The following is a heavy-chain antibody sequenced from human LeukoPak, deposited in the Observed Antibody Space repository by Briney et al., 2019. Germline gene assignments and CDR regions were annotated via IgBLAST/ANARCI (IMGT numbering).Heavy chain of an antibody. D-gene: IGHD5-18*01. CDR1: GFTFSSYS. Sequence: GGSLRLSCAASGFTFSSYSMNWVRQAPGKGLGWVSGINWNGGSTGYADSVKGRFTISRDNAKNSLYLQMNSLRAEDTALYYCASGGGYSYGPEAFDIWGQGTMVTVSS. V-gene: IGHV3-20*04. CDR2: INWNGGST. J-gene: IGHJ3*02. CDR3: ASGGGYSYGPEAFDI.